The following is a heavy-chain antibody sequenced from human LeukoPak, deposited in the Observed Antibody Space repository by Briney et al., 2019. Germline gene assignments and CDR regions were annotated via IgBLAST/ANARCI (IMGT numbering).Heavy chain of an antibody. Sequence: GGSLRLSCAASGFTFSNYAMHWVRQAPGKGLEWVAVISYDGSNKFYADSVKGRFTISRDNSKNTLYLQMNSLRTEDTAVYYCARDSWYSSRGLVSRLDLDYWGQGTLVTVSS. CDR2: ISYDGSNK. D-gene: IGHD6-13*01. V-gene: IGHV3-30-3*01. CDR1: GFTFSNYA. CDR3: ARDSWYSSRGLVSRLDLDY. J-gene: IGHJ4*02.